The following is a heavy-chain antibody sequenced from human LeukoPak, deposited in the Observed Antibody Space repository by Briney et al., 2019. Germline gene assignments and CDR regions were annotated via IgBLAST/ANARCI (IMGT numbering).Heavy chain of an antibody. D-gene: IGHD5-18*01. CDR1: GFTFSSYS. V-gene: IGHV3-21*01. Sequence: GGSLRHSCAASGFTFSSYSMNWVRQAPGKGLEWVSSISSSSSYIYYADSVKGRFTISRDNAKNSLYLQMNSLRAEDTAVYYCARDQGTAMVPNWFDPWGQGTLVTVSS. CDR2: ISSSSSYI. CDR3: ARDQGTAMVPNWFDP. J-gene: IGHJ5*02.